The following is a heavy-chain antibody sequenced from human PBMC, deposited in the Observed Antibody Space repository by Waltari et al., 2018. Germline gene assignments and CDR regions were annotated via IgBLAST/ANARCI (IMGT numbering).Heavy chain of an antibody. V-gene: IGHV4-39*07. CDR1: GGSISSSSYY. D-gene: IGHD5-18*01. J-gene: IGHJ4*02. Sequence: PSETLSLTCTVSGGSISSSSYYWGWIRQPPGKGLEWIGSIYYSGSTYYNPSLKSRVTISVDTSKNQFSLKLSSVTAADTAVYYCARTYSTPTPLDYWGQGTLVTVSS. CDR3: ARTYSTPTPLDY. CDR2: IYYSGST.